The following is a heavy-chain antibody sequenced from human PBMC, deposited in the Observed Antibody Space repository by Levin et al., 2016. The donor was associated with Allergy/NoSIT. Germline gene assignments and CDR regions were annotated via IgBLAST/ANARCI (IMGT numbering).Heavy chain of an antibody. CDR1: EYIFSGYW. CDR2: IYPGDSDT. Sequence: GGSLRLSCEGSEYIFSGYWIGWVRQMPGKGLEWMGIIYPGDSDTRYSPSFQGQVIISVDKSIHTAYLRWNSLKPSDTAIYYCARCLYWYCDLWGRGTQVTVSS. D-gene: IGHD5/OR15-5a*01. CDR3: ARCLYWYCDL. J-gene: IGHJ2*01. V-gene: IGHV5-51*01.